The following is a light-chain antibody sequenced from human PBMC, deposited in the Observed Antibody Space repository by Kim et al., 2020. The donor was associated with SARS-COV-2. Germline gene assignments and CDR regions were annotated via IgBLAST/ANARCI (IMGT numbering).Light chain of an antibody. CDR2: DND. CDR1: RSNIGNNP. Sequence: QSVLTQPPSVSAAPGHKVTISCSGSRSNIGNNPVSWYQQFPGTAPRLITYDNDKRPSGIPDRFSSSKSGTSATLGITGLRTGDEADYYCATWDSSLSVGVFGGGTKVTV. V-gene: IGLV1-51*01. J-gene: IGLJ3*02. CDR3: ATWDSSLSVGV.